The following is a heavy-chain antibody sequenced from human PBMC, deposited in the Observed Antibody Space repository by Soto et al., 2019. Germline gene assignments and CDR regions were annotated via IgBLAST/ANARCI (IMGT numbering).Heavy chain of an antibody. D-gene: IGHD2-15*01. V-gene: IGHV2-5*02. CDR2: IYWDDDK. Sequence: QITLKEAGPTLVQPTQTLTLTCTFSGFSLSPSGVGVGWIRQPPGKALEWLALIYWDDDKRDSPSLKSRLTICKVTSTGRGVHKLPNIDPVHTHTYYCAHRPSYCSGGSCYSGFDSWGQGTLFSVA. CDR1: GFSLSPSGVG. J-gene: IGHJ4*02. CDR3: AHRPSYCSGGSCYSGFDS.